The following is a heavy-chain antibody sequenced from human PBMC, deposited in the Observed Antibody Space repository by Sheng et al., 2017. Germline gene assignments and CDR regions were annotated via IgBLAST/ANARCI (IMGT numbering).Heavy chain of an antibody. J-gene: IGHJ4*02. Sequence: EVQVVESGGELTQPGRSLRLSCAASGFNFDDAGMHWVRQGPGKGLEWVSFIAWDGGNTGYADSVAGRFTISRDNAKNSLYLQMSSLRVEDTALYFCAKDKEAVPGTGGALDFWGRGTLVTVSS. V-gene: IGHV3-9*01. CDR1: GFNFDDAG. CDR2: IAWDGGNT. D-gene: IGHD2-8*02. CDR3: AKDKEAVPGTGGALDF.